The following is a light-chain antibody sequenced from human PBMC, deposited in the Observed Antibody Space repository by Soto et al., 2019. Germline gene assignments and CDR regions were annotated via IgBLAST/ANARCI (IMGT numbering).Light chain of an antibody. V-gene: IGKV1-39*01. Sequence: DIQMTQSPSSLSASVGDRFTITCRASQSITYLNWYQQKPGKAPKLLIYAASSLQSGVPSRFSGSGSGTHFTLTISSLQPEDFASYYCQQTYSTPLTFGGGTKVDIK. CDR2: AAS. J-gene: IGKJ4*01. CDR3: QQTYSTPLT. CDR1: QSITY.